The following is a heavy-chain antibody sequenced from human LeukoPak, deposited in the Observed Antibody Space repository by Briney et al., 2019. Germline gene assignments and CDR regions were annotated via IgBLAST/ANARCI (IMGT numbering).Heavy chain of an antibody. CDR3: AKKEFFYDYVWRSYRLGDAFDI. V-gene: IGHV3-23*01. Sequence: GGSLRLSCAASGFTFSSYAMSWVRQAPGKGLEWVSAISGSGGSTYYADSVKGRFTISRDNSKNTLYLQMNSLRAEDRAVYYCAKKEFFYDYVWRSYRLGDAFDIWGQGTMVTVSS. CDR1: GFTFSSYA. J-gene: IGHJ3*02. D-gene: IGHD3-16*02. CDR2: ISGSGGST.